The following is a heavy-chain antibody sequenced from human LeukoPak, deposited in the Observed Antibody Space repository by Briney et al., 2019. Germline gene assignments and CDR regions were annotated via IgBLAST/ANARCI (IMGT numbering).Heavy chain of an antibody. Sequence: PGGSLRLSCAASGFTLSSYSMNWVRQAPGKGLEWVSSISSSSSYIYYADSVKGRFTISRDNAKNSLYLQMNSLRAEDTAVYYCARDPSSATFDDYWGQGTLVTVSS. D-gene: IGHD6-13*01. V-gene: IGHV3-21*01. CDR2: ISSSSSYI. J-gene: IGHJ4*02. CDR3: ARDPSSATFDDY. CDR1: GFTLSSYS.